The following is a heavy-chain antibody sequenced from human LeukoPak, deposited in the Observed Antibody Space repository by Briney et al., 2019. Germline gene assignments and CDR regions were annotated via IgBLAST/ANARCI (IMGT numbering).Heavy chain of an antibody. Sequence: SVKVSCKAPGGTFSSYTISWVRQAPGQGLEWMGRIIPILGIANYAQKFQGRVTITADKSTSTAYMELSSLRSEDTAVYYCARDLSRGYCSSTSCYAFDYWGQGTLVTVSS. J-gene: IGHJ4*02. CDR1: GGTFSSYT. CDR2: IIPILGIA. D-gene: IGHD2-2*01. CDR3: ARDLSRGYCSSTSCYAFDY. V-gene: IGHV1-69*02.